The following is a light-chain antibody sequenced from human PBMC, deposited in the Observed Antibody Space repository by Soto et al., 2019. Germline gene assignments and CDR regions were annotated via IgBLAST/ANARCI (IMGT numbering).Light chain of an antibody. V-gene: IGKV1-17*01. Sequence: IVMTQSPDSLAVSLGERAAINCKSGRPRLSISINKNYVAGYPQKPGKAHKRRSDAASSFQSGVPSRFRGIGSGTERTLTISSMQPGDQAAQYSLQHKSCPQTVGQGTKVDIK. CDR3: LQHKSCPQT. J-gene: IGKJ1*01. CDR2: AAS. CDR1: RPRLSISINKNY.